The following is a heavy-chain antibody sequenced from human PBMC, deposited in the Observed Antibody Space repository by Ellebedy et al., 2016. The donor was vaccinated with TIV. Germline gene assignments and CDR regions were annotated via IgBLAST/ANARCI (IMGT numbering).Heavy chain of an antibody. Sequence: GESLKISXAASGFTFSGSATHWVRQASGKGLEWVGRIRSKANSYATAYAASVKGRFTISRDDSKNTAYLQMNSLKTEDTAVYYCTRGVEYDILTGYYYYGMDVWGQGTTVTVSS. CDR2: IRSKANSYAT. CDR3: TRGVEYDILTGYYYYGMDV. CDR1: GFTFSGSA. J-gene: IGHJ6*02. D-gene: IGHD3-9*01. V-gene: IGHV3-73*01.